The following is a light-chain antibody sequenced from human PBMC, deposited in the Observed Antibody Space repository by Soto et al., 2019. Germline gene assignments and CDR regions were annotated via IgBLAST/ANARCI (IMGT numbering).Light chain of an antibody. Sequence: DVVMTQSPLSLPVTLGQPASISCRSSQSLVYSGGNTYLNWFQQRPGQSPRRLIYKVSNRDSGVXDXXSGSGSGHDFTLKISRVEAEDVGVYYCMQGTHWPYTFGQGTKLEIK. V-gene: IGKV2-30*01. J-gene: IGKJ2*01. CDR2: KVS. CDR3: MQGTHWPYT. CDR1: QSLVYSGGNTY.